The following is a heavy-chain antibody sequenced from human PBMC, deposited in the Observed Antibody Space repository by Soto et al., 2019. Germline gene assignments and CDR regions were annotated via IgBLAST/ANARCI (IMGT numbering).Heavy chain of an antibody. CDR3: ARDSLLVGATEVWDAFAI. CDR2: IYSGGST. J-gene: IGHJ3*02. CDR1: GFTVSSNY. D-gene: IGHD1-26*01. Sequence: GGSLRLSCAASGFTVSSNYMSWVRQAPGKGLEWVSVIYSGGSTYYADSVKGRFSISRDNSKNTLYLQMNSLRAEDTAVYYCARDSLLVGATEVWDAFAIWGQRTMVTVSS. V-gene: IGHV3-53*01.